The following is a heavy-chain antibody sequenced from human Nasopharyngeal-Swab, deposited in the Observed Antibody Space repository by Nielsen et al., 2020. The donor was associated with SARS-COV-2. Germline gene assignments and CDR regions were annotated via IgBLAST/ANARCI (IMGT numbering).Heavy chain of an antibody. J-gene: IGHJ4*02. CDR2: IYWDDDK. V-gene: IGHV2-5*02. CDR3: AHKPSGWYSYYFDY. D-gene: IGHD6-19*01. CDR1: GFSLSTSGVG. Sequence: SGPTLVKPAQTLTLTCTFSGFSLSTSGVGVGWIRQPPGKALEWLALIYWDDDKRYSPSLKSRLTITKDTSKNQVVLTMTNMDPVDTATYYCAHKPSGWYSYYFDYWGQGTLVTVSS.